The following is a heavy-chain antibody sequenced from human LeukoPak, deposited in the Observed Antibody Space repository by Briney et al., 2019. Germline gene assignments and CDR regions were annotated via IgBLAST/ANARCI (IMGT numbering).Heavy chain of an antibody. CDR1: GFTFSDYY. V-gene: IGHV3-11*06. J-gene: IGHJ6*02. Sequence: GGSLRLSCAASGFTFSDYYMSWIRQAPGKGGEWVSYISSSSSYTNYADSVKGRFTISRDNAKNSLYLQMNSLRAEDMAVYYCARDSGYDPPNYGMDVWGQGTTVTVSS. CDR3: ARDSGYDPPNYGMDV. CDR2: ISSSSSYT. D-gene: IGHD5-12*01.